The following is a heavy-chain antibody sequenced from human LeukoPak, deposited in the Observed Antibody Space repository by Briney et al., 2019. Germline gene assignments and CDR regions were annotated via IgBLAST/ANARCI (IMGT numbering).Heavy chain of an antibody. D-gene: IGHD4-11*01. J-gene: IGHJ4*02. CDR3: ARGSLHDYSNYVPIYFDY. CDR1: GGSISSYY. Sequence: SETLSLTCTVSGGSISSYYWSWIRQPPGKGLEWIGYIYYGGSTNYNPSLKSRVTISVDTSKNQFSLKLSSVTAADTAVYYCARGSLHDYSNYVPIYFDYWGQGTLVTVSS. CDR2: IYYGGST. V-gene: IGHV4-59*01.